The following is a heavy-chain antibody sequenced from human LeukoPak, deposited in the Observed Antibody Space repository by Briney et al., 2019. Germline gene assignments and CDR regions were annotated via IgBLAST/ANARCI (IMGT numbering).Heavy chain of an antibody. CDR3: ARDTYYYDSSGYYKYFQH. CDR2: ISSSSSYI. V-gene: IGHV3-21*01. CDR1: GFTFSSYS. J-gene: IGHJ1*01. Sequence: GGSLTLSCAASGFTFSSYSMNWVRQAPGKGLEWVSSISSSSSYIYYADSVKGRFTISRDNAKNSLYLQMNSLRAEDTAVYYCARDTYYYDSSGYYKYFQHWGQGTLVTVSS. D-gene: IGHD3-22*01.